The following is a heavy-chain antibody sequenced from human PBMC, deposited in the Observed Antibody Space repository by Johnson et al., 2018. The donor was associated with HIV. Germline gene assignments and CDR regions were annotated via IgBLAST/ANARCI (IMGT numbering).Heavy chain of an antibody. CDR3: AKSPAKDHGGNSGAFAI. J-gene: IGHJ3*02. CDR1: GFTFDDYA. Sequence: VQLVESGGGLVQPGRSLRLSCAASGFTFDDYAMHWVRQAPGKGLEWVSGISWNSGSIGYADSVKGRFTISRANAKNSLYLQMNSLRAEDTAMYYCAKSPAKDHGGNSGAFAIWGQGTMVTVSS. D-gene: IGHD4-23*01. V-gene: IGHV3-9*01. CDR2: ISWNSGSI.